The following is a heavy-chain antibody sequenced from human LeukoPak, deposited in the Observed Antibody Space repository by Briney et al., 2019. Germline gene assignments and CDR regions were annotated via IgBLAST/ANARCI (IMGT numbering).Heavy chain of an antibody. CDR2: ISSSSSTV. CDR3: VTKRMVILPFEH. J-gene: IGHJ4*02. Sequence: AGGSLRLSCVASGFTFSDYAMNWVRQAPGKGLESISYISSSSSTVYYADSVKGRFTTSRDNAKNLVYLQMDSLRAEDTAVYYCVTKRMVILPFEHWGQGTLVTVSS. CDR1: GFTFSDYA. D-gene: IGHD3-3*01. V-gene: IGHV3-48*01.